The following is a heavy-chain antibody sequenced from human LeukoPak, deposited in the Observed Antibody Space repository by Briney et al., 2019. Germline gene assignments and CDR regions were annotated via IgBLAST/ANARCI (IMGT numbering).Heavy chain of an antibody. V-gene: IGHV3-21*01. J-gene: IGHJ6*04. CDR3: AELGITMIGGV. CDR1: GFTVSSNY. D-gene: IGHD3-10*02. CDR2: ISGSSSYI. Sequence: GGSLRLSCAASGFTVSSNYMSWVRQAPGKGLEWVSSISGSSSYIYYADSVKGRFTISRHNAKNSPYLQMNSLRAEDTAVYYCAELGITMIGGVWGKGTTVTISS.